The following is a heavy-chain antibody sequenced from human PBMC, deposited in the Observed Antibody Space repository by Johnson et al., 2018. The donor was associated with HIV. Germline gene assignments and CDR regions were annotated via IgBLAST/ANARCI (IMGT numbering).Heavy chain of an antibody. CDR2: INWNGGST. D-gene: IGHD5-18*01. J-gene: IGHJ3*02. CDR1: GFTFDDYG. Sequence: VQLVESGGGVVRPGGSLRLSCAASGFTFDDYGMSWVRQVPGKGLEWVSGINWNGGSTGYADSVKGRFTISRDNAKNSLYLQMNSLRAEDMAVYYCARGQGGIQLWFDGFDIWGQGTKVTVSS. CDR3: ARGQGGIQLWFDGFDI. V-gene: IGHV3-20*04.